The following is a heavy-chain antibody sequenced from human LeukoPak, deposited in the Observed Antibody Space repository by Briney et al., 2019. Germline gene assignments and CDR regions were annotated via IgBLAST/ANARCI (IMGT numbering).Heavy chain of an antibody. J-gene: IGHJ6*04. V-gene: IGHV4-39*07. D-gene: IGHD3/OR15-3a*01. CDR1: GGSIGSSSYY. CDR2: IHYTERA. CDR3: ARIGRLWTQDV. Sequence: SETLSLTCTVSGGSIGSSSYYWNWIRQVPGKGLDWIGTIHYTERAYYNPSLKSRVTISVDTSKNQLSLKVSSVTAADTAVYYCARIGRLWTQDVWGKGTTVTISS.